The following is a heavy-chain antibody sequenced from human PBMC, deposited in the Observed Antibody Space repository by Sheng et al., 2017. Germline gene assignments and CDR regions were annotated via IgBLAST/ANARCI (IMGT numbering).Heavy chain of an antibody. Sequence: VQLVESGGGVVQPGRSLRVSCVASGFTFSSYAMSWVRQAPGKGLEWVSHISGGGDDTYYADSVKGRFTISRDNSKNTLYLQMSSLRTEDTALYYCAKKEGYGSVTWWGQGTLVTVSS. V-gene: IGHV3-23*04. CDR3: AKKEGYGSVTW. J-gene: IGHJ4*02. CDR2: ISGGGDDT. D-gene: IGHD3-10*01. CDR1: GFTFSSYA.